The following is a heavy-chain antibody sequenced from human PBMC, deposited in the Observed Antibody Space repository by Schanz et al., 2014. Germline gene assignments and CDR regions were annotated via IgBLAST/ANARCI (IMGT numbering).Heavy chain of an antibody. CDR1: GGTFSSYT. CDR3: ASSGAGYSSSWDFDY. D-gene: IGHD6-13*01. CDR2: FIPILDVG. V-gene: IGHV1-69*02. Sequence: QVHLVQSGAEVKKPGSPVKVSCKSSGGTFSSYTISWVRQARGQGLEWVGRFIPILDVGNYAQKFQGRVTITADKSTFTAYMDVSSLRSEDTAVYYCASSGAGYSSSWDFDYWGQGTLVTVSS. J-gene: IGHJ4*02.